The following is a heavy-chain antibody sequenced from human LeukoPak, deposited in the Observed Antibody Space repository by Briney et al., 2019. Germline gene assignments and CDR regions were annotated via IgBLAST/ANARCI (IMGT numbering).Heavy chain of an antibody. CDR1: GGSFSGYY. CDR3: AREVDAGRYYYYYYGMDV. J-gene: IGHJ6*02. V-gene: IGHV4-30-4*08. CDR2: IYYSGST. Sequence: ASETLSLTCAVYGGSFSGYYWSWIRQPPGKGLEWIGYIYYSGSTYYNPSLKSRVTISVDTSKNQFSLKLSSVTAADTAVYYCAREVDAGRYYYYYYGMDVWGQGTTVTVSS.